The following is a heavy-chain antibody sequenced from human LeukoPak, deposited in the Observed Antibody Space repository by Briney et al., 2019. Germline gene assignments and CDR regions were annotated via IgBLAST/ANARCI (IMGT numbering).Heavy chain of an antibody. V-gene: IGHV1-69*04. CDR1: GGTFSSYA. CDR2: IIPIFGIA. D-gene: IGHD4-17*01. CDR3: AGDYPSTTGWFDP. Sequence: SVKVSCEASGGTFSSYAISWVRQAPGQGLEWMGRIIPIFGIANYAQKFQGRVAITADKSTSTAYMELSSLRSEDTAVYYCAGDYPSTTGWFDPWGQGTLVTVSS. J-gene: IGHJ5*02.